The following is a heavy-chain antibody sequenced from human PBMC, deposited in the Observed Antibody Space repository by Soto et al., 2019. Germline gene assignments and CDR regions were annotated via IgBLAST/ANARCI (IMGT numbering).Heavy chain of an antibody. Sequence: GGSLRLSCAASGFTFSNYGMHWVRQAPGKGLEWVAVIWYDGSNKYYADSVKGRFTVSRDNSKNTLYLQMNSLRAEDTAVYYCARGYFERSGFLDYWGQGTLVTVSS. CDR1: GFTFSNYG. J-gene: IGHJ4*02. CDR2: IWYDGSNK. V-gene: IGHV3-33*01. CDR3: ARGYFERSGFLDY. D-gene: IGHD3-22*01.